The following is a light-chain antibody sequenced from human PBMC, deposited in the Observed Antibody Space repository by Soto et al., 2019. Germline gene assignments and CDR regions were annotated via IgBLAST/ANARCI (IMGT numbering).Light chain of an antibody. CDR1: SSNIGSNY. V-gene: IGLV1-51*01. Sequence: QSVLTQPPSASGTPGQRVTISCSGSSSNIGSNYVSWYQRLPGTAPKLLIYDNNKRPSGIPDRFSGSKSGVSATLGITGLQAGDEADYYCGTWDSSLSSVVFGVGTKLTVL. CDR2: DNN. CDR3: GTWDSSLSSVV. J-gene: IGLJ2*01.